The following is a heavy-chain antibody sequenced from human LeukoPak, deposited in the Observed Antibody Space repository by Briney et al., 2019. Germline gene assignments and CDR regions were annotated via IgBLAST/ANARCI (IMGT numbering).Heavy chain of an antibody. CDR3: ARTLYSGSYYPDY. Sequence: SVKVSRKASGGTFSSYAISWVRQAPGQGLEWMGRIIPTFGTANYAQKFQGRVTITTDESTSTAYMELSSLRSEDTAVYYCARTLYSGSYYPDYWGQGTLVTVSS. V-gene: IGHV1-69*05. D-gene: IGHD1-26*01. CDR1: GGTFSSYA. CDR2: IIPTFGTA. J-gene: IGHJ4*02.